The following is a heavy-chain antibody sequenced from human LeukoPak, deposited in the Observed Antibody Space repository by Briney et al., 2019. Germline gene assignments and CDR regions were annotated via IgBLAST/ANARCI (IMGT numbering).Heavy chain of an antibody. D-gene: IGHD6-19*01. J-gene: IGHJ6*01. CDR2: ININGTVT. V-gene: IGHV3-74*01. CDR3: ATKQWLAPPPDS. Sequence: PGGSLRLSRAPSGFTLRKYRMRWGRHAPGEGLGSVSRININGTVTTYADSLRGRFTVSRDNADNTMFLQMNSVRDEDTAVYYCATKQWLAPPPDSWGEGAPVTVSS. CDR1: GFTLRKYR.